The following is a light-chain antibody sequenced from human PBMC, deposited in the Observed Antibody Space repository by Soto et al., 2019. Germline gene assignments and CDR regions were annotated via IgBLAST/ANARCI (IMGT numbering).Light chain of an antibody. J-gene: IGKJ2*01. CDR3: QQYGSSPRT. V-gene: IGKV3-20*01. CDR2: DAS. CDR1: QSVSSSY. Sequence: EIVLTQSPGTLSLSPGERATLSCRASQSVSSSYLAWYQQKPGQAPRLLVYDASSRATGIPDRFSGSGSGTGFTLTISRLEPEDFAVYYCQQYGSSPRTFGQGIKLEIK.